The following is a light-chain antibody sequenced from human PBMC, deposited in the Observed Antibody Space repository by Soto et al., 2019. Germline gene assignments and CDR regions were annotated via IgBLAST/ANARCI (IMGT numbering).Light chain of an antibody. V-gene: IGLV1-40*01. CDR2: GDS. Sequence: QSVLTQPPSASGTPGQGVTISCSGSTSNIGSNYVYWYQQLPGAAPKLLIFGDSNRPSGVPDRFSGSKSGTSASLAITGLQADDEADYYCQSSDSRLSGSDVFGTGTKVTVL. J-gene: IGLJ1*01. CDR1: TSNIGSNY. CDR3: QSSDSRLSGSDV.